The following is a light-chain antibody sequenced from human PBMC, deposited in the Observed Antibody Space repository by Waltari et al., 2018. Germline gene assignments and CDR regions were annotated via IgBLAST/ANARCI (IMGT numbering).Light chain of an antibody. CDR2: AAS. CDR3: QQYYDTPPWT. J-gene: IGKJ1*01. Sequence: CRASQDIRFSLVWYQQKPGKAPKLLLFAASRLESGVPSRFSGSGSGTEYTLTISSLQPEDFATYYCQQYYDTPPWTFGQGTKVEIK. CDR1: QDIRFS. V-gene: IGKV1-NL1*01.